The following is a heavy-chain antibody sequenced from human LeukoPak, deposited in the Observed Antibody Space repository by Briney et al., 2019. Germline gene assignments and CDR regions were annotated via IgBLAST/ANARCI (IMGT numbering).Heavy chain of an antibody. Sequence: ASVKVSCKASGYTFTGYYMHWVRQAPGQGLEWMGWINPNSGGTNYAQKFQGRVTMTRDTSISTAYMELSRLRSDDTAVYYCARDKVNSSGRYDWLMAIDYWGQGTLVTVSS. J-gene: IGHJ4*02. V-gene: IGHV1-2*02. CDR1: GYTFTGYY. D-gene: IGHD6-19*01. CDR3: ARDKVNSSGRYDWLMAIDY. CDR2: INPNSGGT.